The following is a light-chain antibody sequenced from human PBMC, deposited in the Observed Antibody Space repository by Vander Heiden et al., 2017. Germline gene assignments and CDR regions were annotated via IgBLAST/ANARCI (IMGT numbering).Light chain of an antibody. CDR3: MQALHTF. CDR2: LGF. Sequence: DIVMTQSPLSLPVTPGEPASISCRSSQSLLHSNGYNYLDWYLQKPGQSPQLLIYLGFNRASGVPDRFSGSGSGTDFTLKISRVEAEDVGVYYCMQALHTFFGPGTKVDIK. J-gene: IGKJ3*01. CDR1: QSLLHSNGYNY. V-gene: IGKV2-28*01.